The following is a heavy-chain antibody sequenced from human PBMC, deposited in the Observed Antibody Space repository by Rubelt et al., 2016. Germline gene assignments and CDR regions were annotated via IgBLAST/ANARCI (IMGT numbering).Heavy chain of an antibody. V-gene: IGHV4-59*06. Sequence: QVQLQESGPGLVKPSETLSLTCTVSGGSISSYYWSWIRQPAGKGLEWIGYIYYSGGTYYNPCLKSRVTIAVDTSKNQFSLKLSAVTAADTAVYYCARQGTTHYYYMDVWGKGTTVTVSS. CDR1: GGSISSYY. D-gene: IGHD4-17*01. CDR3: ARQGTTHYYYMDV. CDR2: IYYSGGT. J-gene: IGHJ6*03.